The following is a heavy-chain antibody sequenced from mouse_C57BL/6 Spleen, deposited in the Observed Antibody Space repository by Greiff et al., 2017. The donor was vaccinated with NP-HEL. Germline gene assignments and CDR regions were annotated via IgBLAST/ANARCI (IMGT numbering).Heavy chain of an antibody. Sequence: VQLQQSGAELVRPGSSVKLSCKASGYTFTSYWMHWVKQRPIQGLEWIGNIDPSDSETHCNQKFKDKATLTVDKSSSTAYMQLSSLTSEDSAVYYCARDWDAMDYWGKGTSVTISS. D-gene: IGHD4-1*01. CDR1: GYTFTSYW. CDR3: ARDWDAMDY. V-gene: IGHV1-52*01. J-gene: IGHJ4*01. CDR2: IDPSDSET.